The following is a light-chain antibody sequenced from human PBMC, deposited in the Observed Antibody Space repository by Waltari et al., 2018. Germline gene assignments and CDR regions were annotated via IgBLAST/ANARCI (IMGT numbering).Light chain of an antibody. CDR3: VLYMGSDIL. J-gene: IGLJ3*02. V-gene: IGLV8-61*01. CDR2: STN. CDR1: PRPVSITPY. Sequence: QTVVTQEPSFSVSPGGIVTLTCGLSPRPVSITPYPSWYQQTPGQPPRAPIYSTNTRSSGASDRFSGSILGNKAALTITGAQADDECDYYCVLYMGSDILFGGGTKLTVL.